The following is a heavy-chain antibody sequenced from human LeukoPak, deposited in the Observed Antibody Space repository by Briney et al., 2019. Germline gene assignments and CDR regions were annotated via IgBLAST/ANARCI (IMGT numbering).Heavy chain of an antibody. Sequence: ASVKVSCKASGYTFTTYAMHWVRQAPGQRLEWMGWINAGNGNTKYSQKFQARVTINRDTSASTAYMELSSLRSEDTAVYYCARDPIGSRWPYYFDYWGQGTLVTASS. J-gene: IGHJ4*02. CDR1: GYTFTTYA. V-gene: IGHV1-3*01. D-gene: IGHD6-13*01. CDR3: ARDPIGSRWPYYFDY. CDR2: INAGNGNT.